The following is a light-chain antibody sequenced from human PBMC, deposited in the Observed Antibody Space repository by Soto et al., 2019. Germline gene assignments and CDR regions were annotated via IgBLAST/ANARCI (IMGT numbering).Light chain of an antibody. J-gene: IGKJ2*01. Sequence: AIRMTQSPSSLSASTGDRVTITCRASQGISSYLAWYQQKPEKAPKLLIYAASTLQSGVPSRFSGSGSGTDFTLTISCLQSEDFATYYCQQYYSYPPMYTFGQGTKLEIK. CDR2: AAS. V-gene: IGKV1-8*01. CDR3: QQYYSYPPMYT. CDR1: QGISSY.